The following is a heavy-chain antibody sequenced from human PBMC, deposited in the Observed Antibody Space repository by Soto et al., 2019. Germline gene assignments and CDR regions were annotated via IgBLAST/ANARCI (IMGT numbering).Heavy chain of an antibody. Sequence: PGGSLRLSCLASGFSFHSSNMNWIRRAPGRGLEWAASITVSGHHIYYGDSVQGRFTTSRDNSKRSVFLDLSSLRVEDTAVYYCARDLGLLKSLFDYWGQGTLVTAPQ. J-gene: IGHJ4*02. CDR2: ITVSGHHI. V-gene: IGHV3-21*01. D-gene: IGHD3-16*01. CDR1: GFSFHSSN. CDR3: ARDLGLLKSLFDY.